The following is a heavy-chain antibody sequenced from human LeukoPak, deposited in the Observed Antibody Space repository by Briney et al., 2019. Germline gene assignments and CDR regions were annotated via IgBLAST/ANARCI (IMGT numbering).Heavy chain of an antibody. J-gene: IGHJ4*02. CDR1: GVSIQSYW. V-gene: IGHV4-59*10. CDR2: IYTTART. D-gene: IGHD5-18*01. CDR3: ARSGYTISAYHSDF. Sequence: SETLSLTCDVSGVSIQSYWWSWVRKPAGKGLEWIGRIYTTARTNYSPSFPSRVTMSIDVSSNQFSLTLRSVTAADTALYCCARSGYTISAYHSDFWGQGAPVTVSS.